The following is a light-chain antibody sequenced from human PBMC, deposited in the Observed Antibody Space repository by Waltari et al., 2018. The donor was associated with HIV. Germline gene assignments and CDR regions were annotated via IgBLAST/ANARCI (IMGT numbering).Light chain of an antibody. Sequence: SYVLTQPTSVSVAPGQTARITCGGNNIGSKSVTWYQQKPGQAPVLVVYDDNDRPSGIPERFFGSNSGNTATLTITRVEAGDEADYYCQVWDSGSDHPDVVFGGGTKLTVL. CDR3: QVWDSGSDHPDVV. CDR2: DDN. CDR1: NIGSKS. V-gene: IGLV3-21*02. J-gene: IGLJ2*01.